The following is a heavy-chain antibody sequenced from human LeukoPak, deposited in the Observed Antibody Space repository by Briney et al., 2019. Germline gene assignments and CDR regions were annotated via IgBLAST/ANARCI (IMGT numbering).Heavy chain of an antibody. CDR2: INPNSGGT. V-gene: IGHV1-2*02. CDR1: GYTFTGYY. D-gene: IGHD3-10*01. Sequence: GASVKVSCKASGYTFTGYYMHWVRQAPGQGLEWMGWINPNSGGTNYAQKFQGRVTMTRDTSISTAYMDLSRLRSDDTAVYYCVRSPYFYGSRSYYNGNRWFDSWGQGTLVTVSS. J-gene: IGHJ5*01. CDR3: VRSPYFYGSRSYYNGNRWFDS.